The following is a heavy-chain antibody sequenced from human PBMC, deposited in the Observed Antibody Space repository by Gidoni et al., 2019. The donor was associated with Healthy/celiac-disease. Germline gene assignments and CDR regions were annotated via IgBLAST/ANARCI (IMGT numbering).Heavy chain of an antibody. CDR1: GFTFSSYA. V-gene: IGHV3-23*01. J-gene: IGHJ4*02. CDR3: AKDGGTYYDFWSGYYADY. CDR2: ISGSGGST. Sequence: EVQLLESGGGLVQPGGSLSLSCAASGFTFSSYAMSWVRQAPGKGLEWVSAISGSGGSTDYADSVKGRFTISRDNSKNTLYLQMNSLRAEDTAVYYCAKDGGTYYDFWSGYYADYWGQGTLVTVSS. D-gene: IGHD3-3*01.